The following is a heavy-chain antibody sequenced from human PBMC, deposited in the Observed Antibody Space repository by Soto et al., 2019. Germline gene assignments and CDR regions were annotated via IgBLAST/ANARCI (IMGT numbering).Heavy chain of an antibody. CDR2: ISHTGST. J-gene: IGHJ5*02. CDR3: AGVSDYWTGGRLNWLHP. Sequence: SETLSLTCAVSGASITSSGWWTWVRQPPGKGLEWIGQISHTGSTNYNPSLMSRVTISADKSKNQFSLKLSSVTAADTAVYYCAGVSDYWTGGRLNWLHPWGQGTLVTVSS. V-gene: IGHV4-4*02. D-gene: IGHD2-8*02. CDR1: GASITSSGW.